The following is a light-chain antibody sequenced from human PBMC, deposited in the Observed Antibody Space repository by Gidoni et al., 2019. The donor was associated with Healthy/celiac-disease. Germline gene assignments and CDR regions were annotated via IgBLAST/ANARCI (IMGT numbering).Light chain of an antibody. CDR2: SNN. J-gene: IGLJ2*01. CDR1: SSNIGSNT. Sequence: QSVLTQPPSASGTPGQRVTISCSGSSSNIGSNTVNWYQQLPGTAPKLLIYSNNQRPSGVHDRFSGSKSGTSASLAISGLQSEDEADYYCAAWDDSLNGVVFGGGTKLTGL. V-gene: IGLV1-44*01. CDR3: AAWDDSLNGVV.